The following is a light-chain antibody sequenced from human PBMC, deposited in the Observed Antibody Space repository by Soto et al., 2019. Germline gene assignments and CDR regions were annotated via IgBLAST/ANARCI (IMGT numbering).Light chain of an antibody. CDR1: QDISNY. V-gene: IGKV1-33*01. Sequence: DIQMTQSPSSLSASVGDRVTITCQASQDISNYLNWYQQKPGKAPKLLIYDASNLETGVPSRFSGSGSGTDFTFTICSLQPEDIATYYCQQYDTLPVTFGQGTKLEIK. CDR3: QQYDTLPVT. J-gene: IGKJ2*01. CDR2: DAS.